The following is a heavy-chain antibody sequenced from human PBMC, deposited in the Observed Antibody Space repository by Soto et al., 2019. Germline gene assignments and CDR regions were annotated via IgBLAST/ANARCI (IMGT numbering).Heavy chain of an antibody. CDR1: GFIVSGNS. CDR2: IYSGGTT. J-gene: IGHJ2*01. CDR3: SRELRLVGFGEYDL. V-gene: IGHV3-53*04. Sequence: EVQLVESGGGLVQRGGSLRLSRAASGFIVSGNSMNWVRQAPGKGLEWVSVIYSGGTTYYADSVKGRFTISRHNSKNTLYLQMNSLRTEDTAVYYCSRELRLVGFGEYDLWGRGTLVTVSS. D-gene: IGHD3-10*01.